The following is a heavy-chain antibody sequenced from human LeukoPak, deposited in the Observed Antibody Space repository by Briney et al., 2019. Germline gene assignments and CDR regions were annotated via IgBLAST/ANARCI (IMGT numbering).Heavy chain of an antibody. D-gene: IGHD3-22*01. J-gene: IGHJ5*02. CDR1: GYTFTSYY. Sequence: ASVKVSCKASGYTFTSYYMHWVRQAPGQGLEWMGIINPSGGSTSYAQKFQGRVTMTRDMSTSTVYMELSSLRSEDTAVYYCAGDAEDDSSENWFDPWGQGTLVTVSS. CDR3: AGDAEDDSSENWFDP. CDR2: INPSGGST. V-gene: IGHV1-46*01.